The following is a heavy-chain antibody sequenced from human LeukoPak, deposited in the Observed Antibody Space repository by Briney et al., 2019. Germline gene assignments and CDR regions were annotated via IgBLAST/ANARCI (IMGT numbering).Heavy chain of an antibody. V-gene: IGHV4-34*01. CDR3: AVRSYFGLDY. CDR1: GGSFSGYY. D-gene: IGHD3-10*01. Sequence: SETLSLTCAVYGGSFSGYYWSWIRQPPGKGLEWIGEINHSGSTNYNPSLKSRVTISVDTSKNQFSLKLSSVTAADTAVYYCAVRSYFGLDYWGQGTLVTVSS. CDR2: INHSGST. J-gene: IGHJ4*02.